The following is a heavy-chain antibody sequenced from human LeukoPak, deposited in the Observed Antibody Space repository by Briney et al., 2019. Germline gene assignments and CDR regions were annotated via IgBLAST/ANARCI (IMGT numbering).Heavy chain of an antibody. CDR2: ISGSGGST. CDR1: GFTFSSYA. Sequence: GGSLRLSCAASGFTFSSYAMSWVRQAPGKGLEWVSAISGSGGSTYYADSVKGRFTISRDNSENTLYLQMNSLRAEDTAVYYCAKVPYYYDSSGYFAGAVLDYWGQGTLVTVSS. V-gene: IGHV3-23*01. J-gene: IGHJ4*02. D-gene: IGHD3-22*01. CDR3: AKVPYYYDSSGYFAGAVLDY.